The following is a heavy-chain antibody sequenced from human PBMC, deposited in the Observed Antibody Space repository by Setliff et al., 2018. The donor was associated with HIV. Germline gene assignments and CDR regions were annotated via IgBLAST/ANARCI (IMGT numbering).Heavy chain of an antibody. CDR1: GFLFSSYA. J-gene: IGHJ3*01. CDR3: ATSIEGAFHF. Sequence: PGGSLRLSCAASGFLFSSYAMSWVRQSPGKGLEWVSYITSDVRTIYYADSVRGRFTISRDNAKNLVFLQMNSLRAEDTAVYYCATSIEGAFHFWGQGKMVTVSS. V-gene: IGHV3-48*04. CDR2: ITSDVRTI. D-gene: IGHD2-21*01.